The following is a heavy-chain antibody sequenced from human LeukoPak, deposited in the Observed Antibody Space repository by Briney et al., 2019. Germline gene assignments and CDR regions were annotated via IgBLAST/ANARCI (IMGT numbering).Heavy chain of an antibody. D-gene: IGHD1-26*01. J-gene: IGHJ4*02. CDR1: GSSFTSYW. V-gene: IGHV5-51*01. CDR3: TSGASYVGAAEY. CDR2: IYTGDSDS. Sequence: GEALKISCKGSGSSFTSYWIGWVRHMPGKGLEWVGIIYTGDSDSRYSPTFQGQVTISADKSVSTAYLQWSSLKASATAMYYCTSGASYVGAAEYWGQGTLVTVSS.